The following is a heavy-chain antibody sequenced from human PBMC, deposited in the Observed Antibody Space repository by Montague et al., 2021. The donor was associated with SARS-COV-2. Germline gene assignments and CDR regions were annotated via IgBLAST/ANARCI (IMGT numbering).Heavy chain of an antibody. V-gene: IGHV4-39*01. Sequence: SETLSLTCAVSAGTISSSSYYLGWIRQPPAKGMAWIGSIHYSGCPYYNPSPKSRVSISVDTSKNQFSLKLSSVTAADTAVYYCARLWDTVYYYYGMDVWGQLSMITASS. CDR2: IHYSGCP. CDR1: AGTISSSSYY. CDR3: ARLWDTVYYYYGMDV. D-gene: IGHD1-26*01. J-gene: IGHJ6*02.